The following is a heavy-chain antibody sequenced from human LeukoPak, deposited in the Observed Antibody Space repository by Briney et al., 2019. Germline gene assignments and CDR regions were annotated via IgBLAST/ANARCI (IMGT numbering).Heavy chain of an antibody. D-gene: IGHD4-17*01. J-gene: IGHJ6*02. CDR1: GFTFSSYE. CDR3: ARSYGGFYYYGMDV. V-gene: IGHV3-48*03. CDR2: ISGSGKTI. Sequence: GGSLRLSCAASGFTFSSYEMNWVRQAPGKGLEWVSYISGSGKTIYYADSVKGRFIGSRDNAKNSLYLQMNSLRAEDTAAYYCARSYGGFYYYGMDVWGQGTTVTVSS.